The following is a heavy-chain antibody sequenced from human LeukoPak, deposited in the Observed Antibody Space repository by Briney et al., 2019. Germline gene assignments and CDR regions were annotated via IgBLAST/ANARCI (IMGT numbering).Heavy chain of an antibody. D-gene: IGHD3-16*02. V-gene: IGHV1-69*04. J-gene: IGHJ4*02. CDR1: GYTFTSYG. CDR2: IIPMLGIA. Sequence: SVTVSFKASGYTFTSYGISWVRQAPGQGVEWMGRIIPMLGIANYAQKFQGRVTITADKSRSTAYLELRSLRSEDTAVYYCASLGELSLSTYGYWGQGTLVTVSS. CDR3: ASLGELSLSTYGY.